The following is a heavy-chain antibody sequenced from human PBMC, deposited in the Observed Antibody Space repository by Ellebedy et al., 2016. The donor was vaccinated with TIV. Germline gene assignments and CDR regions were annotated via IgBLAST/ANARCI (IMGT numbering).Heavy chain of an antibody. CDR2: IAPRDSCT. J-gene: IGHJ5*02. CDR1: GYNFANYW. V-gene: IGHV5-10-1*01. Sequence: GESLKISCKGHGYNFANYWINWVRQMPGKGLEWMGRIAPRDSCTNYSPSFQGHVTISADKSISTAYLQWCSLKASDTAMYYCARALHTGNYVNWFDPWGQGTLVTVSS. D-gene: IGHD3-16*01. CDR3: ARALHTGNYVNWFDP.